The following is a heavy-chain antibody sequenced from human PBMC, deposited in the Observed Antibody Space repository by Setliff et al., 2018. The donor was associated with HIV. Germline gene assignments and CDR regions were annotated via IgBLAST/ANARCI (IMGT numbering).Heavy chain of an antibody. CDR3: ARDTSYYYDSSGLNP. D-gene: IGHD3-22*01. CDR1: GGSISSGDYY. Sequence: SETLSLTCTVSGGSISSGDYYWTWIRQPPGEGLEWIGYIFYSGSTYYNPSLKSRVTISVDTSKNQFSLKLISVTAADTALYYCARDTSYYYDSSGLNPWGQGTLVTVSS. V-gene: IGHV4-30-4*08. CDR2: IFYSGST. J-gene: IGHJ5*02.